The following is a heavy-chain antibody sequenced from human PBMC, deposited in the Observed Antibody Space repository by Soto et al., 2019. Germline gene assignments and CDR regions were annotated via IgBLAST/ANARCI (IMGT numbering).Heavy chain of an antibody. CDR3: ARGMTPPGAPAWYYFDS. CDR2: FSLSGTT. V-gene: IGHV4-4*07. Sequence: SETLSLTCTVSGASITGSFFWSWIRQPAGKGLEWIGRFSLSGTTNYNPSLRSRVTMSADVSKNQFSLRLTSVTAADTALYYCARGMTPPGAPAWYYFDSWGQGTLVTAPQ. D-gene: IGHD2-8*02. CDR1: GASITGSFF. J-gene: IGHJ4*02.